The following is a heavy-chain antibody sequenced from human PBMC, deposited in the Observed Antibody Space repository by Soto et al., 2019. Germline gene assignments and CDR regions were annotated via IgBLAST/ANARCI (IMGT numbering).Heavy chain of an antibody. V-gene: IGHV3-23*01. D-gene: IGHD3-9*01. J-gene: IGHJ3*02. Sequence: EVQLLESGGGLVQPGGSLRLSCAASGFTFSSYAMSWVRQAPGKGLEWVSAISGSGGSTYYADSVKGRFTISRDNSKNTRYLHMNSMRAEDTAVSYCAKEKGYDILTGFSIDAFDIWGQGTMVTVSS. CDR3: AKEKGYDILTGFSIDAFDI. CDR2: ISGSGGST. CDR1: GFTFSSYA.